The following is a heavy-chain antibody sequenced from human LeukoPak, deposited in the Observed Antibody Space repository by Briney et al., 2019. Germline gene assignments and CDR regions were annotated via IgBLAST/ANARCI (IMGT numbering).Heavy chain of an antibody. CDR3: ARGERRLYDSSGYDAFDI. D-gene: IGHD3-22*01. CDR2: IYYSGST. CDR1: GGSISSSSYY. J-gene: IGHJ3*02. Sequence: SETLSLTCTVSGGSISSSSYYWGWIRQPPGKGLEWIGSIYYSGSTYYNPSLKSRVTISVDTSKNQFSLKLGSVTAADTAVYYCARGERRLYDSSGYDAFDIWGQGTMVTVSS. V-gene: IGHV4-39*01.